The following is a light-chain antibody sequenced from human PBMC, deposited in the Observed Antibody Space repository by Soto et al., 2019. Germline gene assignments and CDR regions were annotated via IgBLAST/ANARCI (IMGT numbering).Light chain of an antibody. V-gene: IGKV1-5*01. CDR3: QQYHSYPYT. Sequence: DIQMTQSPYTLSASVGDRVTITCRASQHINTWLAWYQQKSGKAPKLLMYDASSLESGVPSRFSGSSSGTEFTLTISSVQPGDFATYYCQQYHSYPYTVGQWTKLEIK. J-gene: IGKJ2*01. CDR1: QHINTW. CDR2: DAS.